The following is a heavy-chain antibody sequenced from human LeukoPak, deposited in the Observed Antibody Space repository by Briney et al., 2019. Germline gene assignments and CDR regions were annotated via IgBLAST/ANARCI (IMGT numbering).Heavy chain of an antibody. CDR3: ATYGSGSGTFFDS. J-gene: IGHJ4*01. CDR2: MGSSDSTR. CDR1: GFTFSDYY. V-gene: IGHV3-11*04. Sequence: GGSLRLSCAASGFTFSDYYMSWIRQAPGKGLEWLSYMGSSDSTRYYADSVKGRFTISRDNAKNSLYLQMNSLRAEDTALYYCATYGSGSGTFFDSWGQGTLVTVSS. D-gene: IGHD3-10*01.